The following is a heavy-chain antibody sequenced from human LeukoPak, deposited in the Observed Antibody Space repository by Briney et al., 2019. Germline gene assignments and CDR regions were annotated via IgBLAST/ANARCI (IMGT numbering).Heavy chain of an antibody. D-gene: IGHD2-21*01. CDR1: GGTFSSYA. Sequence: ASVKASCKASGGTFSSYAISWVRQAPGQGLEWMGGIIPIFGTANYAQKFQGRVTITTDESTSTAYMELSSLRSEDTAVYYCARGRTYSDYFDYWGQGTLVTVSS. CDR3: ARGRTYSDYFDY. CDR2: IIPIFGTA. J-gene: IGHJ4*02. V-gene: IGHV1-69*05.